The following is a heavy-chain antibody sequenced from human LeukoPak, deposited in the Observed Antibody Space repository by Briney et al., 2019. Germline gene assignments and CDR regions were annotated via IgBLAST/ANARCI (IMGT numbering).Heavy chain of an antibody. CDR3: ARENQGYSSGWSIDY. J-gene: IGHJ4*02. V-gene: IGHV4-61*08. Sequence: SETLSLTCTVSGGSISSGGYYWSWIRQPPGKGLEWIGYIYYSGSTNYNPSLKSRVTISVDTSKNQFSLKLSSVTAADTAVYYCARENQGYSSGWSIDYWGQGTLVTVSS. D-gene: IGHD6-19*01. CDR2: IYYSGST. CDR1: GGSISSGGYY.